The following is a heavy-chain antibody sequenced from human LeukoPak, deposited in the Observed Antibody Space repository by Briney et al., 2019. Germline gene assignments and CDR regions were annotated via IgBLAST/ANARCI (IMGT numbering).Heavy chain of an antibody. CDR3: ARDIRAARDKNWFDP. Sequence: ASVKVSCKASGYTFTSYGISWVRQAPGQGLEWMGWISAYNGNTNHAQKLQGRVAMTTDTSTSTAYMELRSLRSDDTAVYYCARDIRAARDKNWFDPWGQGTLVTVSS. V-gene: IGHV1-18*01. D-gene: IGHD2-15*01. CDR2: ISAYNGNT. CDR1: GYTFTSYG. J-gene: IGHJ5*02.